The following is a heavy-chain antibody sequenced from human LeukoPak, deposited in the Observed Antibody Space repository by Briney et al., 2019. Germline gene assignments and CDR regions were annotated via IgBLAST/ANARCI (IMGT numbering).Heavy chain of an antibody. CDR2: INPDGRDT. Sequence: WVRQAPGXXLEWVAHINPDGRDTYYVDSVKGRFTISRDNAQNSMYLQMNSLRVEDTAVYYCTSWGDTTAEYFQRWGQGTLVTVSS. CDR3: TSWGDTTAEYFQR. J-gene: IGHJ1*01. V-gene: IGHV3-7*01. D-gene: IGHD2-21*02.